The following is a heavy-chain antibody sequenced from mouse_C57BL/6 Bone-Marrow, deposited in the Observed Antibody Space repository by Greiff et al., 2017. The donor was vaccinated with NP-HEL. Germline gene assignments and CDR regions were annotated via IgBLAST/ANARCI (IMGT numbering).Heavy chain of an antibody. J-gene: IGHJ2*01. CDR3: ARKDYLYYFDY. V-gene: IGHV1-82*01. Sequence: QVQLKESGPELVKPGASVKISCKASGYAFSSSWMNWVKQRPGKGLEWIGRIYPGDGDTNYNGKFKGKATLTADKSSSTAYMQLSSLTSEDSAVYFCARKDYLYYFDYWGQGTTLTVSS. CDR1: GYAFSSSW. CDR2: IYPGDGDT. D-gene: IGHD1-1*02.